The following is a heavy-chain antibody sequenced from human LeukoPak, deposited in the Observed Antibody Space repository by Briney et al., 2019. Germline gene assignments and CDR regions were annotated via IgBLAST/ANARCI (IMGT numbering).Heavy chain of an antibody. J-gene: IGHJ3*02. Sequence: PGRSLRLFCAASGFTFDDYAMHWVQQAPGKGLEWVSGFSWNSGSIGYADSVKGRFTISRDNAKNSPYLQMNSLRAEDMALYYCAKARSNWNSDAFDIWGQGTMVTVSS. CDR2: FSWNSGSI. D-gene: IGHD1-7*01. V-gene: IGHV3-9*03. CDR3: AKARSNWNSDAFDI. CDR1: GFTFDDYA.